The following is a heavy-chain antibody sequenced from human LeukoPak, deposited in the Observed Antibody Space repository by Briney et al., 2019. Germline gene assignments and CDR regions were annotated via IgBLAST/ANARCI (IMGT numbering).Heavy chain of an antibody. V-gene: IGHV1-46*01. CDR2: INPSGGST. J-gene: IGHJ4*02. Sequence: ASVKVSCKASGYTFTSYYMHWVRQAPGQGLEWMGIINPSGGSTSYAQKFQGRVTMTRDMSTSTVYMELSSPRSEDTAVYYCARGAEQQLVAKYWGQGTLVTVSS. CDR3: ARGAEQQLVAKY. D-gene: IGHD6-6*01. CDR1: GYTFTSYY.